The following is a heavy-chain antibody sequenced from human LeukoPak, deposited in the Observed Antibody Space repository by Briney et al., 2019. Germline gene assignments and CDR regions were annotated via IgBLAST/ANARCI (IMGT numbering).Heavy chain of an antibody. CDR1: GGSISSGGYY. V-gene: IGHV4-31*03. CDR2: IYYSGST. Sequence: PSETLSLTCTVSGGSISSGGYYWSWIRQHPGKGLEWIGYIYYSGSTYYNPSLKSRVTISVDTSKNHFSLKLSSVTAADTAVYYCARDQTYSGSGIYTYFDYWGQGILVTVSS. D-gene: IGHD3-10*01. J-gene: IGHJ4*02. CDR3: ARDQTYSGSGIYTYFDY.